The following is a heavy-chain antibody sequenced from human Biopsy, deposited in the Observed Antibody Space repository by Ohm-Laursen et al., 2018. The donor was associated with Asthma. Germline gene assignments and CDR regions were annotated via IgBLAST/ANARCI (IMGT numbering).Heavy chain of an antibody. D-gene: IGHD4-17*01. CDR2: IYYSGST. J-gene: IGHJ5*02. CDR1: GGSINIGDYY. Sequence: TLCLTCTVSGGSINIGDYYWSWIRQHPVTGLEWIGYIYYSGSTYYNPSLKSRVSISLDTSKNQFSLSLTSVTAADTAVYYCARTTYGDDGFDPWGQGTLVTVSS. V-gene: IGHV4-31*03. CDR3: ARTTYGDDGFDP.